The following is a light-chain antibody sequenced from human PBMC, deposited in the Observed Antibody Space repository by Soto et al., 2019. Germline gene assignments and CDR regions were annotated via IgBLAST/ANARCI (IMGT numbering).Light chain of an antibody. V-gene: IGKV3-15*01. CDR3: QQYNNWPFT. CDR1: QSVSSN. CDR2: GAS. Sequence: EIVMTTSPAPLSVSPGERATLSCRASQSVSSNLAWYQQNPGQAPRLLIYGASTRATGIPARFSGSGSGTEFTLTISSLQSEDFAVYYCQQYNNWPFTVGPGTKVDIK. J-gene: IGKJ3*01.